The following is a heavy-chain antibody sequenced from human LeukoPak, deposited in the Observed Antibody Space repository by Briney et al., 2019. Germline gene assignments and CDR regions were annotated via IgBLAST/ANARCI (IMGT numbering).Heavy chain of an antibody. CDR1: GGSISSNY. Sequence: KPSETLSLICTVSGGSISSNYCTWIRQPPGKELEWIGYIYNSGSTNYNPSLKSRVTISVDTSKNQFSLKLSTVTAADTAIYYCARQAGGNSGPFDYWGQGTLVTVSS. V-gene: IGHV4-59*08. J-gene: IGHJ4*02. CDR2: IYNSGST. CDR3: ARQAGGNSGPFDY. D-gene: IGHD4-23*01.